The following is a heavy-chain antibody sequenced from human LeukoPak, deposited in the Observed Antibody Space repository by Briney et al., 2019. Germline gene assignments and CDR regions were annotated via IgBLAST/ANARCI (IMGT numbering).Heavy chain of an antibody. CDR1: GGTFSSYA. Sequence: SVKVSCKASGGTFSSYAISWVRQAPGQGLEWMGGIIPIFGTANYAQKFQGRVTITADESTSTAYMELSSLRSEDTAVYYCARVRYYGSGSYSWFDPWGQGTLVTVSS. D-gene: IGHD3-10*01. J-gene: IGHJ5*02. CDR3: ARVRYYGSGSYSWFDP. CDR2: IIPIFGTA. V-gene: IGHV1-69*13.